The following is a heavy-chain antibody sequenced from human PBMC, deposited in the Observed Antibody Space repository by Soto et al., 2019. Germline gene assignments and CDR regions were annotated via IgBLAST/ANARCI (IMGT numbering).Heavy chain of an antibody. J-gene: IGHJ5*02. CDR1: GYTFTSYD. Sequence: QVQLVQSGAEVKKPGASVKVSCKASGYTFTSYDINWVRQATGQGLEWMGWMNPNSGNTGYAQKFQGRVTMTRNTSISTAYMELSSLRSEDTAVYYCARGAHPPYSSGRNWFDPWGQGTLVTVSS. D-gene: IGHD6-19*01. CDR2: MNPNSGNT. V-gene: IGHV1-8*01. CDR3: ARGAHPPYSSGRNWFDP.